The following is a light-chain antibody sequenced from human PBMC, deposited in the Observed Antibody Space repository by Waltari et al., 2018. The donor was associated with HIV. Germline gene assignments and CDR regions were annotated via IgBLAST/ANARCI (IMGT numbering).Light chain of an antibody. Sequence: DIVVTQSPDSLAVSLGERATIRFKSSRTILDNGEKLNNLSWYQKKQGPPPTLLISWASTRESGVPDRFTGGGSGTDFTLNINNLQAEDVAVYYCQQYCTEPLTFGGGTKIEIK. CDR2: WAS. J-gene: IGKJ4*01. CDR3: QQYCTEPLT. CDR1: RTILDNGEKLNN. V-gene: IGKV4-1*01.